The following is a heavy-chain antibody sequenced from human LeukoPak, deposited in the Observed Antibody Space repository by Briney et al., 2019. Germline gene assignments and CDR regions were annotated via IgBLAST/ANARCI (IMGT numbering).Heavy chain of an antibody. V-gene: IGHV3-30*02. J-gene: IGHJ5*02. D-gene: IGHD4-11*01. CDR3: ANPLLPPDGMTTVRWFDP. CDR1: GFIFSTHA. Sequence: GGSLRLSCATSGFIFSTHAMHWVRQAPGKGLEWVAFIWYDGSNQNYADSVKGRFTISRDNSKNTLYLQMNSLRAEDTAVYYCANPLLPPDGMTTVRWFDPWGQGTLVTVSS. CDR2: IWYDGSNQ.